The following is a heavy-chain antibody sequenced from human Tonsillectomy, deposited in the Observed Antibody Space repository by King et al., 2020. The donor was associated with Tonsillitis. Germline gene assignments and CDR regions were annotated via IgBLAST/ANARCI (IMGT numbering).Heavy chain of an antibody. CDR3: ARRSVIMLRGAIFDS. J-gene: IGHJ4*01. V-gene: IGHV3-13*01. Sequence: VQLVESGGGLVQPGGSLGLSCEASGFTFSNYDMHWVRQATGKGLQWVSSIDTGGDTYYSGPVKGRFTISRENARKSLFLQMNNLRAEDTAVYYCARRSVIMLRGAIFDSWGQGTLVTVSS. CDR2: IDTGGDT. D-gene: IGHD3-16*02. CDR1: GFTFSNYD.